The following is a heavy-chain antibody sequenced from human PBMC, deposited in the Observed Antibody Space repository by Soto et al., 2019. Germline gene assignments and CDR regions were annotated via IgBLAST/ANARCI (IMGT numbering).Heavy chain of an antibody. CDR3: SRGSSRGPRWFDP. V-gene: IGHV4-28*03. Sequence: YFIGTSKKWGWIRQPPGKGLEWIGYIYHSGSTNYNPSLESRVTISVDKSNNQFSLKLSSVTAGDTAVYYCSRGSSRGPRWFDPWGQGTLVTVSS. J-gene: IGHJ5*02. D-gene: IGHD2-15*01. CDR2: IYHSGST. CDR1: YFIGTSKK.